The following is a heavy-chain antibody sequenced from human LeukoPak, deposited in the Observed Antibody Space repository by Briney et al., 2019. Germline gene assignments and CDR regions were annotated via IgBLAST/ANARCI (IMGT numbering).Heavy chain of an antibody. CDR3: ARASWVYYAIDY. J-gene: IGHJ4*02. D-gene: IGHD2-8*01. V-gene: IGHV4-59*01. CDR2: IYYSGST. CDR1: GGSISSYY. Sequence: PSETLSLTCTVSGGSISSYYWSWIRQPPGKGLEWIGYIYYSGSTNYNPSLKSRVTISVDTSKNQFSLKLSSATAADTAVYYCARASWVYYAIDYWGQGTLVTVSS.